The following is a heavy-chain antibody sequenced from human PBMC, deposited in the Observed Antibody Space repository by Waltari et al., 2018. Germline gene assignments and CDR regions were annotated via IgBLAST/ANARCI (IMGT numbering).Heavy chain of an antibody. CDR3: GRDQGNWGYI. Sequence: QVQLVESGGGLVKPGGSLRLSCEASGFSFSDYYMGWTRQAPGKGLEWVSYISSSGSDKYYADSVKGRFSISRDNAKNSLDMQMNSLRAEDTAVYYCGRDQGNWGYIWGQGTMVTVSS. J-gene: IGHJ3*02. CDR1: GFSFSDYY. CDR2: ISSSGSDK. V-gene: IGHV3-11*04. D-gene: IGHD7-27*01.